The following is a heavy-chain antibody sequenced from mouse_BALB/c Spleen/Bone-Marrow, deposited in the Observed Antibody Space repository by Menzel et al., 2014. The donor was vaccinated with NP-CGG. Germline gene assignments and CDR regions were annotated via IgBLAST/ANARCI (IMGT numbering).Heavy chain of an antibody. CDR2: ISSGGST. J-gene: IGHJ4*01. V-gene: IGHV5-6-5*01. D-gene: IGHD1-1*01. CDR3: ASLYFYGSSYYTMDY. CDR1: GFTFSSYA. Sequence: EVMLVESGGGLVKPGGSLKLSCAASGFTFSSYAMSWVRQTPEKRLEWVASISSGGSTYYPDSVKGRFTISRDNARNILYLQMSSLRPEDTAMYYCASLYFYGSSYYTMDYWGQGTSVTVSS.